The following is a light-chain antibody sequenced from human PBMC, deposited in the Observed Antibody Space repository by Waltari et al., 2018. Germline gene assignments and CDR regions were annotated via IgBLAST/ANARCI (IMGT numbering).Light chain of an antibody. CDR1: IIDVGVEDY. J-gene: IGLJ3*02. V-gene: IGLV2-11*01. Sequence: QSALTQPHSVSASPGQSVTLPCSGSIIDVGVEDYVSWYQQPPGKAPKLILYDFVKRPSGVPSRFSGSKYGTTASLTISGLQTDDEATYYCCSYAGAYTFVFGGGTKLTVL. CDR3: CSYAGAYTFV. CDR2: DFV.